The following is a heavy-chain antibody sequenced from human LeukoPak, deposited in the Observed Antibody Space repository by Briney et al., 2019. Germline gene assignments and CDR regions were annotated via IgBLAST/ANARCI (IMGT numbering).Heavy chain of an antibody. CDR2: ITPIFGTA. CDR1: GGTFSSYA. V-gene: IGHV1-69*05. CDR3: ARGGWAYYYDSSAFGAFDI. J-gene: IGHJ3*02. D-gene: IGHD3-22*01. Sequence: ASVKVSCKASGGTFSSYAISWVRQAPGQGLEWMGRITPIFGTANYAQKFQGRVTITTDESTSTAYMELSSLRSEDMAVYYCARGGWAYYYDSSAFGAFDIWGQGTMVTVSS.